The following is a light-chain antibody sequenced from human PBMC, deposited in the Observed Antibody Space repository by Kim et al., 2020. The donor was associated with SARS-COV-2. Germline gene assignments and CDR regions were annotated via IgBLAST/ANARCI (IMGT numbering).Light chain of an antibody. CDR1: NSNSGSHS. J-gene: IGLJ3*02. Sequence: GQRVINSCSGSNSNSGSHSVIWYQNLPQTAPPVVIYGNKQRPSEAPDRFSASKSGTSASLAISGPQPEDEADYYCASWDDSLNGRVFGGGTQLTVL. CDR2: GNK. CDR3: ASWDDSLNGRV. V-gene: IGLV1-44*01.